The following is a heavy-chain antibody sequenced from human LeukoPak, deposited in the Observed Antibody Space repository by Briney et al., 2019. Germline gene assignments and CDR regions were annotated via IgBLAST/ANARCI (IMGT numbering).Heavy chain of an antibody. CDR2: IIPILGIA. CDR1: GGTFSSYA. J-gene: IGHJ6*02. Sequence: ASVKVSCKASGGTFSSYAISWVRQAPGQGLEWMGRIIPILGIANYAQKFQGRVTITADKSTSTAYMELSSLRSEDTAVYYCAIRLTPGIYYYGMDVWGQGTTVTVSS. D-gene: IGHD4-23*01. CDR3: AIRLTPGIYYYGMDV. V-gene: IGHV1-69*04.